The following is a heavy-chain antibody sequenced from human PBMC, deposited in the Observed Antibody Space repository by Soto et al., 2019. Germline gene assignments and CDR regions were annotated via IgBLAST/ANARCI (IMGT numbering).Heavy chain of an antibody. V-gene: IGHV3-74*01. Sequence: EVQLVESGGGLVQPGGSLRLSCAASGFTFSTYWMHWVRQAPGKGLVWVSRINGDESRRNYADSVEGRFTISRDNAKNTVYPQMNSLRDEDTAVYYCARGGLYRFYMDVWGKGTTVTVSS. J-gene: IGHJ6*03. CDR3: ARGGLYRFYMDV. CDR2: INGDESRR. CDR1: GFTFSTYW.